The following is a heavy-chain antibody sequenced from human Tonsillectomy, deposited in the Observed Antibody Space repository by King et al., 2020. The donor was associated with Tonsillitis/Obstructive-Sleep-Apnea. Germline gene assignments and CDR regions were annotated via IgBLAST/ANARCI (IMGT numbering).Heavy chain of an antibody. CDR1: GGTFSSYA. CDR3: ARDGSSNDSYMVV. V-gene: IGHV1-69*01. J-gene: IGHJ6*03. D-gene: IGHD6-13*01. CDR2: IIPVVGTA. Sequence: QLVQSGAEVKKPGASVKVSCKASGGTFSSYAISWVRQAPGQGLEWMGGIIPVVGTANYAQKFQGRVTITADESTSTAYMERSSLRSEDTAVYYCARDGSSNDSYMVVWGTGTTFSLSS.